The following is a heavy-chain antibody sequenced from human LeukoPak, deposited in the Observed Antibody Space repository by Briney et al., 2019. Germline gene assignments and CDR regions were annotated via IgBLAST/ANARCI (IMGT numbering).Heavy chain of an antibody. Sequence: GGSLRLSCAASGFSFSSYWMSWVRQAPGKGLERVANIKPDGSDKRYVDSVKGRFTISRDNAKNSLYLPMKSLRGDDTAVYYCTRNYNKAFDIWGQGTMVTVSS. CDR3: TRNYNKAFDI. CDR1: GFSFSSYW. J-gene: IGHJ3*02. CDR2: IKPDGSDK. D-gene: IGHD3-22*01. V-gene: IGHV3-7*01.